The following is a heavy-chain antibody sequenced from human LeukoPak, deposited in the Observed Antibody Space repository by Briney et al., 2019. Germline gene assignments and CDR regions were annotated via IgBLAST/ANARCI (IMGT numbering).Heavy chain of an antibody. CDR1: GLTFRNYG. D-gene: IGHD5-18*01. Sequence: GGSLRLSCAASGLTFRNYGMHWVRRAPGKGLEWVAVIWYDGSNKYYADSVKGRFTISRDNAKNSLYLQMNSLRAEDTAVYYCARAGYSMDTEYFQHWGQGTLVTVSS. J-gene: IGHJ1*01. CDR3: ARAGYSMDTEYFQH. V-gene: IGHV3-33*08. CDR2: IWYDGSNK.